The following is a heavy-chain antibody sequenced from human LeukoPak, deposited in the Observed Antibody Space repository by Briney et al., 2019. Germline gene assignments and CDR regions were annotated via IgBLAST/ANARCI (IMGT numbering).Heavy chain of an antibody. J-gene: IGHJ4*02. Sequence: PGGPLRLSCAASKFAFSSYAMSWVRQAPGKGLEWVSAISGGGGNTYYADSVKGRFTISRDNSKNTLYLQMNSLRAEDTAVYYCGKNRYSGSYYYPPAWDLWGQGTLVTISS. CDR3: GKNRYSGSYYYPPAWDL. CDR1: KFAFSSYA. V-gene: IGHV3-23*01. D-gene: IGHD1-26*01. CDR2: ISGGGGNT.